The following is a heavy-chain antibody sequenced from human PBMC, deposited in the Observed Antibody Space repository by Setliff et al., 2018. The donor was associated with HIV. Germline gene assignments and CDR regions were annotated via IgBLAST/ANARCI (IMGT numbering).Heavy chain of an antibody. D-gene: IGHD3-3*01. J-gene: IGHJ6*03. CDR1: GGTFSSYA. CDR3: ARDILERGYYYYYMDV. CDR2: IIPIFGTA. Sequence: KVSCKASGGTFSSYAISWVRQAPGQGLEWMGGIIPIFGTANYAQKFQGRVTITADESTSTAYMELSSLRSEDTAVYYCARDILERGYYYYYMDVWGKGTTVTVSS. V-gene: IGHV1-69*01.